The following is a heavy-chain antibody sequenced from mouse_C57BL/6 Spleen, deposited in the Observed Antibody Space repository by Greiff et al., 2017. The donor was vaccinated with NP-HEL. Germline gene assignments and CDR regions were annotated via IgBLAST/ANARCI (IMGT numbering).Heavy chain of an antibody. J-gene: IGHJ4*01. D-gene: IGHD2-3*01. CDR1: GYTFTSYG. Sequence: VQLQESGAELARPGASVKLSCKASGYTFTSYGISWVKQRTGQGLEWIGEIYPRSGNTYYNEKFKGKATLTADKSSSTAYMELRSLTSEDSAVYFCARSGDGYYGDAMDYWGQGTSVTVSS. V-gene: IGHV1-81*01. CDR3: ARSGDGYYGDAMDY. CDR2: IYPRSGNT.